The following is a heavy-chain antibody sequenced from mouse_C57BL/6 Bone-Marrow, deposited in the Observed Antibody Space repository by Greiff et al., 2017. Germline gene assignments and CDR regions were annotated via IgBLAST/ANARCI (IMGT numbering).Heavy chain of an antibody. V-gene: IGHV6-6*01. J-gene: IGHJ1*03. CDR3: TGDFDV. CDR1: GFTFSDAW. CDR2: VRNKANNPAT. Sequence: EVKVVESGGGLVQPGGSMKLSCAASGFTFSDAWMDWVRQSPEKGLEWVGEVRNKANNPATYYAESVKGRLTISRDDSKSSVYLQMNSVRAEDTGIYYCTGDFDVWGTGTTVTVSS.